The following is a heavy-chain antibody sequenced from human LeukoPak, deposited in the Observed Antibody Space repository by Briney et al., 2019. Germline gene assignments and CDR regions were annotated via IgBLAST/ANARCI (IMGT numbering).Heavy chain of an antibody. V-gene: IGHV4-30-4*08. Sequence: LRLSCAASGFTFSDYYMSWIRQPPGKGLEWIGYIYYSGSTYYNPSLKSRVTISVDTSKNQFSLKLSSVTAADTAVYYCAREDTMIVVDAFDIWGQGTMVTVSS. CDR3: AREDTMIVVDAFDI. CDR2: IYYSGST. D-gene: IGHD3-22*01. J-gene: IGHJ3*02. CDR1: GFTFSDYY.